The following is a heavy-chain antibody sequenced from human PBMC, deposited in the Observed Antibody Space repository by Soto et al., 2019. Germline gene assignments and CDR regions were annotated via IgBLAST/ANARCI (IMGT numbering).Heavy chain of an antibody. Sequence: GASVKVSCKASGGTFSSYAISWVRPAPGQGLEWMGGIIPIFGTANYAQKFQGRVTITADESTSTAYMELSSLRSEDTAVYYCARGKWELLIYYYYGMDVWGQGTTVTVSS. CDR1: GGTFSSYA. CDR3: ARGKWELLIYYYYGMDV. J-gene: IGHJ6*02. CDR2: IIPIFGTA. V-gene: IGHV1-69*13. D-gene: IGHD1-26*01.